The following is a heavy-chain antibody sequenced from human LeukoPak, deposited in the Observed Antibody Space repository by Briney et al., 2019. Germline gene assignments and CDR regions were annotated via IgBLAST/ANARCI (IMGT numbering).Heavy chain of an antibody. CDR1: GYTFIDHY. D-gene: IGHD2/OR15-2a*01. CDR2: INCDTGAT. J-gene: IGHJ6*03. Sequence: ASVKVSCKASGYTFIDHYFHWVRQAPGQGLEWMGWINCDTGATRYAQKFQGRVALTRDTSINTAYMELSSLISDDTAVYYCARDLVIVSGGFYGYMDVWGKGTTVTVSS. V-gene: IGHV1-2*02. CDR3: ARDLVIVSGGFYGYMDV.